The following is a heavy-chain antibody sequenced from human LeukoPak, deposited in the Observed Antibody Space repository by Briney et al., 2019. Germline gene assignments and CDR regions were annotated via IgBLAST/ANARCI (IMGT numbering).Heavy chain of an antibody. CDR2: ISSGGSAI. J-gene: IGHJ5*01. CDR1: GFTCRDYY. Sequence: GGSLRLSCAASGFTCRDYYMTWIRRAPGKALVWVSYISSGGSAIHYADSVKGRFTISGDNANNSLYLQMNRLRAEDTAVYYCARDDPNKLFDSWGQGTLVTVSS. CDR3: ARDDPNKLFDS. V-gene: IGHV3-11*01.